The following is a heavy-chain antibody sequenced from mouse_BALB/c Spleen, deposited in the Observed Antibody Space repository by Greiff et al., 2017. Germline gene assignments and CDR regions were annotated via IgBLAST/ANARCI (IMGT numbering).Heavy chain of an antibody. CDR2: IYPGDGDT. D-gene: IGHD2-4*01. CDR1: GYAFSSYW. V-gene: IGHV1-80*01. Sequence: QVQLQQSGAELVRPGSSVKISCKASGYAFSSYWMNWVKQRPGQGLEWIGQIYPGDGDTNYNGKFKGKATLTADKSSSTAYMQLSSLTSEDSAVYFCARTINGAMDYWGQGTSVTVSS. J-gene: IGHJ4*01. CDR3: ARTINGAMDY.